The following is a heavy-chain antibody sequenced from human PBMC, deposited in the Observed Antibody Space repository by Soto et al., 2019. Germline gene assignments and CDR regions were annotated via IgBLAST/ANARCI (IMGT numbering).Heavy chain of an antibody. D-gene: IGHD3-22*01. CDR2: ISGHNGNT. J-gene: IGHJ4*02. Sequence: ASVKVSCKASGYSFTSYGISWVRQAPGQGLEWMGWISGHNGNTNHPQSLQGRVTMTTDTSRNTAYMELRSLRSDDTAVYYCARHRFNYYDDTVYDYFDYWGQGTLVTVSS. CDR1: GYSFTSYG. CDR3: ARHRFNYYDDTVYDYFDY. V-gene: IGHV1-18*04.